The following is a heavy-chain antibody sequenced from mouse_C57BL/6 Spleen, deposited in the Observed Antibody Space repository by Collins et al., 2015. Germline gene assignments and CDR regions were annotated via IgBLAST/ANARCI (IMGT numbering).Heavy chain of an antibody. D-gene: IGHD2-4*01. CDR3: ARLSDYGEGY. J-gene: IGHJ2*01. V-gene: IGHV1-59*01. Sequence: QVQLQQPGAELVRPGTSVKLSCKASGYTFTSYWMHWVKQRPGQGLEWIGVIDPSDSYTNYNQKFKGKATLTVDTSSSTAYMQLSSLTSEDSAVYYCARLSDYGEGYWGQGTTLTVSS. CDR2: IDPSDSYT. CDR1: GYTFTSYW.